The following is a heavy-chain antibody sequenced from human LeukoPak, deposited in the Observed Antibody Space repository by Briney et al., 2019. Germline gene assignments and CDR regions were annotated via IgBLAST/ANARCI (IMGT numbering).Heavy chain of an antibody. D-gene: IGHD6-19*01. CDR2: IYYSGST. V-gene: IGHV4-30-4*08. CDR1: GGSISSGDYY. Sequence: PSETLSLTCTVSGGSISSGDYYWSWIRQPPGKGLESIGYIYYSGSTYYNPSLKSRVTISVDTSKNQFSLKLSSVTAADTAVYYCARLSVWYSSRPFDYWGQGTLVTVSS. CDR3: ARLSVWYSSRPFDY. J-gene: IGHJ4*02.